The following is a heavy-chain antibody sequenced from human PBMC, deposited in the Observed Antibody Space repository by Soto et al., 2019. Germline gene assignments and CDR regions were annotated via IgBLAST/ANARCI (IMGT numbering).Heavy chain of an antibody. D-gene: IGHD3-10*01. CDR3: ARGGFGELLSGPFDY. Sequence: XSVKASYKASGYTFTSYGISWVRQAPGQGLERMGWISAYNGNTNYAQKLQGRVTMTTDTSTSTAYMELRSLRSDDAAVYYCARGGFGELLSGPFDYWGQGTLVTVSS. J-gene: IGHJ4*02. CDR1: GYTFTSYG. V-gene: IGHV1-18*01. CDR2: ISAYNGNT.